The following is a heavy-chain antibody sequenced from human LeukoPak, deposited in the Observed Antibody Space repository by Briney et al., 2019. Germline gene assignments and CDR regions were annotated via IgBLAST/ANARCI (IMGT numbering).Heavy chain of an antibody. Sequence: SETLSLTCTVSGGSISSYYWSWIRQPPGKGLEWIGYIYYSGSTYYNPSLKSRVTISVDTSKNQFSLKLSSVTAADTAVYYCARGTYYYDSSGYPLPDYWGQGTLVTVSS. D-gene: IGHD3-22*01. V-gene: IGHV4-59*08. CDR3: ARGTYYYDSSGYPLPDY. CDR1: GGSISSYY. J-gene: IGHJ4*02. CDR2: IYYSGST.